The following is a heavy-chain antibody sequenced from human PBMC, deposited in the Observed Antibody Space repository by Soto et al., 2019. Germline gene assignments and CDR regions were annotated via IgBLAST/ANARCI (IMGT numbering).Heavy chain of an antibody. CDR1: GASVGSGGYY. CDR3: ARGGSYGDFFDY. V-gene: IGHV4-31*03. J-gene: IGHJ4*02. Sequence: NPSETLSLTCTVSGASVGSGGYYWSWIRQVPGKGLEWIGYIKYSGTTHYSPSLKSRVNISFDKSKNQVFLNPRFVTSADTAVYYCARGGSYGDFFDYWGQGAQVTVSS. CDR2: IKYSGTT. D-gene: IGHD4-17*01.